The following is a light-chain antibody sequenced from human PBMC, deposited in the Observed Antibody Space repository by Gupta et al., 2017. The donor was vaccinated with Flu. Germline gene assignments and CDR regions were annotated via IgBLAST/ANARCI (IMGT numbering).Light chain of an antibody. Sequence: SSELTQPPSVSVSPGQTASITCSGDKLGDKYACWYQQKPGQSPVLVIYQDSKRPSGIPERFSGSNSGNTATLTISGTQAKDEADYYCQAWDSSTVVSGGGTKLTVL. V-gene: IGLV3-1*01. J-gene: IGLJ2*01. CDR3: QAWDSSTVV. CDR1: KLGDKY. CDR2: QDS.